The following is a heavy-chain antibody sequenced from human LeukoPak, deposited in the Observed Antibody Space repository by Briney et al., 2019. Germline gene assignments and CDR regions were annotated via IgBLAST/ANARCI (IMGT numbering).Heavy chain of an antibody. CDR2: INPNSGGT. D-gene: IGHD2-15*01. Sequence: ASVKVSCKASGYTFTGDYMHWVRQAPGQGLEWMGWINPNSGGTNYTQKFQGRVTMTRDTSISTAYMELSRLRSDDTAVYYCARDHRRYCSGGSCYGYWGQGTLVTVSS. CDR3: ARDHRRYCSGGSCYGY. V-gene: IGHV1-2*02. CDR1: GYTFTGDY. J-gene: IGHJ4*02.